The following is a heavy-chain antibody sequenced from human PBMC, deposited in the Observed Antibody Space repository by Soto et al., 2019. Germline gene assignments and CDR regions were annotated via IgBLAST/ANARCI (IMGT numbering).Heavy chain of an antibody. Sequence: QVQLVQSGAEVKKPGASVKVSCKASGYTFTSYGISWVRQAPGQGLEWMGWISAYNGNTNYAQKLQGRVTMTTDTSTSAAYMEMRSLRSDDTAVYYCARYCSSTSCYATWFDPWGQGTLVTVSS. D-gene: IGHD2-2*01. CDR1: GYTFTSYG. CDR2: ISAYNGNT. V-gene: IGHV1-18*01. CDR3: ARYCSSTSCYATWFDP. J-gene: IGHJ5*02.